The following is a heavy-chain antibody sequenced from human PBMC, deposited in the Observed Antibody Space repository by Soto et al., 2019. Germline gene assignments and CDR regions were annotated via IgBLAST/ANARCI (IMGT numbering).Heavy chain of an antibody. J-gene: IGHJ6*02. V-gene: IGHV1-3*01. D-gene: IGHD3-10*01. Sequence: QVQLVQSGAEVKKPGASVKVSCKASGYALTGYIMHWVRQAPGQRLEWMGWINAGTGDTECSQKFQGRVTFARDTSASTAYMEVSSLRSEDTAVYYCARDRGGTARHTSLYSMDVWGQGTTVSVSS. CDR3: ARDRGGTARHTSLYSMDV. CDR1: GYALTGYI. CDR2: INAGTGDT.